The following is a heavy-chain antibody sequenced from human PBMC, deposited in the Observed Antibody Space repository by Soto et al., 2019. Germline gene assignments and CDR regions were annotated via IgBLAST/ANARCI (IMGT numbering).Heavy chain of an antibody. Sequence: QVQLQESGPGLVKPSETLSLTFTVSGDSIINYYWSWIRQPPGKGLEWIGSVHYSGSTNYNPSTKSRVFISVDTSRNHFSLNLSSVTAADTAVYYCARDRWFDPWGQGTLVTVSS. CDR3: ARDRWFDP. CDR2: VHYSGST. V-gene: IGHV4-59*01. J-gene: IGHJ5*02. CDR1: GDSIINYY.